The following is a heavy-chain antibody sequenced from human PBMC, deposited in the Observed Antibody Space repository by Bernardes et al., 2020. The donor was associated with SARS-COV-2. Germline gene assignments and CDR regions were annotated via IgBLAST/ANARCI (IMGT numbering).Heavy chain of an antibody. D-gene: IGHD4-4*01. J-gene: IGHJ5*01. Sequence: GGSLRLSCAASGFPFTTYAMNWVRQAPGKGLEWVSSIGGSGGSTYYADSVKGRFTISRDNAKNTLYLQMNSLRAEDTAVYYCAKEVGGSNSNLFDSWGQGTLVTVSS. V-gene: IGHV3-23*01. CDR1: GFPFTTYA. CDR3: AKEVGGSNSNLFDS. CDR2: IGGSGGST.